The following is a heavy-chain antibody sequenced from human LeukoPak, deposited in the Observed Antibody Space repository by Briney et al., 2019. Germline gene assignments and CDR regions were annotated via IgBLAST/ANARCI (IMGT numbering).Heavy chain of an antibody. CDR3: AKDYYGSGREIRGTNWFDP. Sequence: SSVKVSCKASGGTFSSYAISLVRQAPGQGLEWMGGIIPIFGTANYAQKFQGRVTITADESTSTAYMELGSLRSEDTAVYYCAKDYYGSGREIRGTNWFDPWGQGTLVTVSS. CDR2: IIPIFGTA. D-gene: IGHD3-10*01. CDR1: GGTFSSYA. J-gene: IGHJ5*02. V-gene: IGHV1-69*13.